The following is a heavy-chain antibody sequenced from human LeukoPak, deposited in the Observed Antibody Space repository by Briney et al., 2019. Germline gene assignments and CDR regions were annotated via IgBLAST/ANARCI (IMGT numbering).Heavy chain of an antibody. CDR3: ARAVAGLDS. J-gene: IGHJ4*02. D-gene: IGHD6-19*01. Sequence: PGGSLRLSCAASGFTFSDHFMDWVRQAPGKGLEWVGRIRNKPNSYTTEYAASVKGRFTISRDDSKNSLYLQINSLKTEATAVYYCARAVAGLDSWGQGTLVTVSS. CDR1: GFTFSDHF. CDR2: IRNKPNSYTT. V-gene: IGHV3-72*01.